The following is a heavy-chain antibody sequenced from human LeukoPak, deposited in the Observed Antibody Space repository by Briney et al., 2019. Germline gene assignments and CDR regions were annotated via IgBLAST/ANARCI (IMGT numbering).Heavy chain of an antibody. CDR3: ARDGGGTTVTSDY. J-gene: IGHJ4*02. D-gene: IGHD4-17*01. CDR2: ISPNSGAT. V-gene: IGHV1-2*02. Sequence: ASVKVSCKASGYTFSGYYMHWVRQAPGQGLEWMGWISPNSGATNYAQKFQGRVTMASDTFISTAYMGLSRLRSDDTAVYYCARDGGGTTVTSDYWGQGTLVTVSS. CDR1: GYTFSGYY.